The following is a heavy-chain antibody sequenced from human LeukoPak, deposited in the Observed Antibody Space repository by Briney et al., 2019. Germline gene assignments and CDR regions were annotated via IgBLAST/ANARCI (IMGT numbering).Heavy chain of an antibody. Sequence: PGGSLRLSCAASGFTFSSYAMHWVRQAPGKGPEWVAVISYDGSNKYYADSVKGRFTISRDNSKNTLYLQMNSLRAEDTAVYYCARANYDFWSGYYLYNWFDPWGQGTLVTVSS. J-gene: IGHJ5*02. CDR1: GFTFSSYA. CDR2: ISYDGSNK. CDR3: ARANYDFWSGYYLYNWFDP. D-gene: IGHD3-3*01. V-gene: IGHV3-30-3*01.